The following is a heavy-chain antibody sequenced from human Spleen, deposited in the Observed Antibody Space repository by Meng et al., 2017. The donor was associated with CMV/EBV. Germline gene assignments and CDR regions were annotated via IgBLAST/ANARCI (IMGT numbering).Heavy chain of an antibody. Sequence: CKASGYTFTSHGVNWVRQAPGQGLEWMAWISAYNGHTNYAHRFQGRVTVTADTSTSTAFMELRSLRSDDTAVYYCAGGSGWPFFDSWGQGTLVTVSS. CDR1: GYTFTSHG. J-gene: IGHJ5*01. CDR2: ISAYNGHT. V-gene: IGHV1-18*01. CDR3: AGGSGWPFFDS. D-gene: IGHD6-25*01.